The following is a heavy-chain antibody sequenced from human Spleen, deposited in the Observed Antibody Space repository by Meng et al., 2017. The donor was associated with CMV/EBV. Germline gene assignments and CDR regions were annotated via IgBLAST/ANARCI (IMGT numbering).Heavy chain of an antibody. D-gene: IGHD2-2*01. CDR2: ISSSSSTI. V-gene: IGHV3-48*04. Sequence: GESLKISCAASGFTFSYYSMNWVRQAPGKGLEWVSYISSSSSTIYYADSVKGRFTISRDNAKNSLYLQMNSLRAEDTAVYYCARDREYCSSTSCYHSIYYYGMDVWGQGTTVTVSS. J-gene: IGHJ6*02. CDR1: GFTFSYYS. CDR3: ARDREYCSSTSCYHSIYYYGMDV.